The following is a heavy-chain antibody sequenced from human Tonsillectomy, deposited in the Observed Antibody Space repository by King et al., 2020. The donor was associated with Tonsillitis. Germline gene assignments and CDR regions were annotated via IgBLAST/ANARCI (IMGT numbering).Heavy chain of an antibody. Sequence: VQLVESGGGLVQPGGSLRLSCVASGFIFSSNAMSWVRQAPGKGLEWVSGIRGSGGTIYDADFVKGRFTISRDNSKNTLFVQMNSLRAEDTAVYYCAKGGMTTVTTKAFDVWGQGTMVTVSS. CDR1: GFIFSSNA. CDR3: AKGGMTTVTTKAFDV. CDR2: IRGSGGTI. V-gene: IGHV3-23*04. J-gene: IGHJ3*01. D-gene: IGHD4-17*01.